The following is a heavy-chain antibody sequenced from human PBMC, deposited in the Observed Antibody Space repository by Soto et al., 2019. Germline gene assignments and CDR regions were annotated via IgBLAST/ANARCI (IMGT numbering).Heavy chain of an antibody. CDR2: ISSSSSTI. D-gene: IGHD1-26*01. CDR3: ARDRSSGYFQH. J-gene: IGHJ1*01. Sequence: PGGSLRLSCAASGFTFSSYSMNWVRQAPGKGLEWVSYISSSSSTIYYADSVKGRFTISRDNAKNSLYPQMNSLRDEDTAVYYCARDRSSGYFQHWGQGTLVTVSS. V-gene: IGHV3-48*02. CDR1: GFTFSSYS.